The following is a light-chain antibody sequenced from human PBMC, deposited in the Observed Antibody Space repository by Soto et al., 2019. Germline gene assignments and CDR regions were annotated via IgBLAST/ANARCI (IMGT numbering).Light chain of an antibody. CDR2: LGS. CDR1: QSLLHSNGYTY. V-gene: IGKV2-28*01. CDR3: MQALQTLLT. J-gene: IGKJ4*01. Sequence: DIVMTQSPLSLPVTPGEPASISCRSSQSLLHSNGYTYLDWYLQKPGQSPQLLIYLGSNRASGVPDRFSGSGSGTDFTLKISRVEAEDVGVYYCMQALQTLLTFGGGTKVDI.